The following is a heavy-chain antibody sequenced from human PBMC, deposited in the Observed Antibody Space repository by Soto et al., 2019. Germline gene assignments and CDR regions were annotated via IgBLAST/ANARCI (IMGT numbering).Heavy chain of an antibody. CDR3: ASFAISTNWFDP. D-gene: IGHD3-3*01. J-gene: IGHJ5*02. CDR2: IYHSGST. Sequence: NPSETLSLTCAVSGGSISSGGYSWSWIRQPPGKGLEWIGYIYHSGSTYYNPSLKSRVTISVDRSKNQFSLKLSSVTAADTAVYYCASFAISTNWFDPWGQGTLVTVSS. CDR1: GGSISSGGYS. V-gene: IGHV4-30-2*01.